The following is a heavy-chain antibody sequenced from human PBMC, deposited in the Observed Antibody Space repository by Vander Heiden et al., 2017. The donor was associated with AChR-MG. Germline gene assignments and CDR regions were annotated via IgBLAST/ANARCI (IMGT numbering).Heavy chain of an antibody. CDR2: CNPGNGNT. Sequence: VQLVQSGTEVRKPGASVNLSCKASGYPFANYAIHWVPPAPGQRLEWMGWCNPGNGNTKYGQRFQDRVTIRGDTSASTAYMELTSLRSEDAGVYYCAKGGQWLAYYYYGMDVWGPGTTVTVS. CDR3: AKGGQWLAYYYYGMDV. CDR1: GYPFANYA. D-gene: IGHD6-19*01. J-gene: IGHJ6*02. V-gene: IGHV1-3*01.